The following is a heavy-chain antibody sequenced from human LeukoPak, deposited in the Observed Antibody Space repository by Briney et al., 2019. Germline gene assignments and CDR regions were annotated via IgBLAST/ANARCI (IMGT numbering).Heavy chain of an antibody. CDR2: IYYSGST. CDR3: ARVGQLLPFDY. V-gene: IGHV4-31*03. Sequence: PSETLSLTCTVSGGSISSGGYSWSWIRQHPGKGLEWIGYIYYSGSTYYNPSLKSRVTISVDTSKNQFSLKLSSVTAADTAVYYCARVGQLLPFDYWGQGTLVTVSS. CDR1: GGSISSGGYS. J-gene: IGHJ4*02. D-gene: IGHD2-2*01.